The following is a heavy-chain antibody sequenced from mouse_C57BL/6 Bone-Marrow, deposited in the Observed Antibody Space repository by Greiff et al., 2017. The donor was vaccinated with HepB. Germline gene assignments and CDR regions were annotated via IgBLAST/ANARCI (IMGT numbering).Heavy chain of an antibody. V-gene: IGHV14-4*01. CDR1: GFNIKDDY. CDR3: TTGAFYYYGSSYDWYFDV. D-gene: IGHD1-1*01. CDR2: IDPENGDT. J-gene: IGHJ1*03. Sequence: EVQLQQSGAELVRPGASVKLSCTASGFNIKDDYMHWVKQRPEQGLEWIGWIDPENGDTEYASKFQGKATITADTSSNTAYLQLSSRTSEATAVYYCTTGAFYYYGSSYDWYFDVWGTGTTVTVSS.